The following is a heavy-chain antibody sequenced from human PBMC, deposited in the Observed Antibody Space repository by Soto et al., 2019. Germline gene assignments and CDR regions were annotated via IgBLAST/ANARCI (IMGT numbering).Heavy chain of an antibody. CDR2: ISGSGGST. Sequence: PGGSLRLSCAASGFTFSSYAMSWVRQAPGKGLEWVSAISGSGGSTYYADSVKGRFTISRDNSKNTLYLQMNSLRAEDTAVYYCAKSYDFWSGYHPYPVVDYWGQGTLVTVSS. V-gene: IGHV3-23*01. CDR3: AKSYDFWSGYHPYPVVDY. D-gene: IGHD3-3*01. J-gene: IGHJ4*02. CDR1: GFTFSSYA.